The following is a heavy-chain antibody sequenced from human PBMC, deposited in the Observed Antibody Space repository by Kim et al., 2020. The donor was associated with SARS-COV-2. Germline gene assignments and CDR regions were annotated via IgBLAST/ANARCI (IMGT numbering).Heavy chain of an antibody. D-gene: IGHD4-17*01. J-gene: IGHJ4*02. V-gene: IGHV3-23*01. Sequence: GGSLRLSCVASGFTFTSYAMNWVRQAPGKGLEWVSGISGGGGSTYYADSVKGRFTISRDSSKNMVYLQMNSLRAEDTAVYYCAKDLRMTTQTSGGDFFDYWGRGTLVTVSS. CDR3: AKDLRMTTQTSGGDFFDY. CDR1: GFTFTSYA. CDR2: ISGGGGST.